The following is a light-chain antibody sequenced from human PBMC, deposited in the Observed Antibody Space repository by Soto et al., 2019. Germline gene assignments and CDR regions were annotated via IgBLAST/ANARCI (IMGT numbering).Light chain of an antibody. CDR3: QQYHNWPIT. CDR1: QSVINSY. J-gene: IGKJ5*01. CDR2: RAS. V-gene: IGKV3-15*01. Sequence: EIVLTQSPGALSLSPGERGTLSCRASQSVINSYLAWYQQKPGQPPRLLIYRASTRATGISARFSGSESGTEFTLTISSLQSEDFAVYYCQQYHNWPITFGQGTRLEI.